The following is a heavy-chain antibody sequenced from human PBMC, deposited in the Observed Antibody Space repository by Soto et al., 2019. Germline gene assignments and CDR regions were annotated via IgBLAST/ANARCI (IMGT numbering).Heavy chain of an antibody. J-gene: IGHJ5*02. CDR1: GGSISSGDSY. V-gene: IGHV4-30-4*01. CDR2: IYYSGST. Sequence: ALSLTYTVSGGSISSGDSYWSWIRQPPGKGLEWIGYIYYSGSTYYNPSLKSRVTISVDTSKNQFSLKLSSVTAADTAVYYCARGRGSSSWYGGDNWFDPWGQGTLVIVS. CDR3: ARGRGSSSWYGGDNWFDP. D-gene: IGHD6-13*01.